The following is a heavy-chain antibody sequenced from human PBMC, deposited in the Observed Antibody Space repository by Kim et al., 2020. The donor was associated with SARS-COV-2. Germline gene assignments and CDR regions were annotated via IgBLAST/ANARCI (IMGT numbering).Heavy chain of an antibody. CDR1: GYTFTSYA. D-gene: IGHD6-19*01. J-gene: IGHJ5*02. V-gene: IGHV1-3*01. CDR2: INAGNGNT. Sequence: ASVKVSCKASGYTFTSYAMHWVRQAPGQRLEWMGWINAGNGNTKYSQKFQGRVTITRDTSASTAYMELSSLRSEDTAVYYCARDMGIAVAGWGWFDPWGQGTLVTVSS. CDR3: ARDMGIAVAGWGWFDP.